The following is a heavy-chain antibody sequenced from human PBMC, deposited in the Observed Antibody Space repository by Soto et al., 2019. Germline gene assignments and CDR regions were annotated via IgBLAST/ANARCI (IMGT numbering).Heavy chain of an antibody. D-gene: IGHD3-9*01. CDR2: ISSSSSYI. CDR3: ARGDFTYYDILTGYYNSYAFDI. V-gene: IGHV3-21*01. CDR1: GFTFSSYS. J-gene: IGHJ3*02. Sequence: GGSLSLSCAASGFTFSSYSMNWVRQAPGKGLEWVSSISSSSSYIYYADSVKGRFTISRDNAKNSLYLQMNSLRAEDTAVYYCARGDFTYYDILTGYYNSYAFDIWGQGTMVTVSS.